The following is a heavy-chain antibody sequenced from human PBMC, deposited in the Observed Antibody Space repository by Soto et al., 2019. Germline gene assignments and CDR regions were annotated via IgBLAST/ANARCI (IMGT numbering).Heavy chain of an antibody. D-gene: IGHD2-15*01. CDR3: AKDRARYCAGGSCYSTFDY. Sequence: QVQLVESGGGVVQPGRSLRLSCAASGFTFSSYGMHWVRQAPGKGLEWVAVISYDGSNKYYADSVKGRFTISRDNSKNTLYLHMTSLSAEDTAVYYSAKDRARYCAGGSCYSTFDYWGQGTLVTVSS. J-gene: IGHJ4*02. CDR2: ISYDGSNK. V-gene: IGHV3-30*18. CDR1: GFTFSSYG.